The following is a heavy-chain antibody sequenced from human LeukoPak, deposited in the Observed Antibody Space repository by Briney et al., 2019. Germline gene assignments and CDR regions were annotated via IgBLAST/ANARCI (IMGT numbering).Heavy chain of an antibody. J-gene: IGHJ4*02. CDR2: ISYDGSNK. CDR3: AKSEEKYSSGWYLDY. V-gene: IGHV3-30*18. Sequence: GRSLRLSCAASGFTLSSYGMHWVRQAPGKGLEWVAVISYDGSNKYYADSVKGRFTISRDNSKNTLYLQMNSLRAEDTAVYYCAKSEEKYSSGWYLDYWGQGTLVTVSS. CDR1: GFTLSSYG. D-gene: IGHD6-19*01.